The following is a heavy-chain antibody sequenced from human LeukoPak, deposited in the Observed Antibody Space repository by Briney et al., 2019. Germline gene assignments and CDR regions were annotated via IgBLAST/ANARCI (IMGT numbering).Heavy chain of an antibody. Sequence: SQTLSLTCTVSGGSISSGSYYWSWIRQPAGKGLEWIGYIYHSGSTYYNPSLKSRVTISVDRSKNQFSLKLSSVTAADTAVYYCARDGSIRGYYYGMDVWGQGTTVTVSS. CDR3: ARDGSIRGYYYGMDV. CDR1: GGSISSGSYY. J-gene: IGHJ6*02. CDR2: IYHSGST. V-gene: IGHV4-30-2*01. D-gene: IGHD1-26*01.